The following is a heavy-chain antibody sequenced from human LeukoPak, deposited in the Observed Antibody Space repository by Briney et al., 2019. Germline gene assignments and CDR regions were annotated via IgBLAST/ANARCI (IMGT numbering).Heavy chain of an antibody. CDR3: ATGLTVLRGADYYDMDV. J-gene: IGHJ6*02. D-gene: IGHD3-10*01. CDR2: LNPEDGET. V-gene: IGHV1-24*01. CDR1: GYTLSELS. Sequence: GASVKVSCKVSGYTLSELSMDWVRQAPGKGLEWMGGLNPEDGETIYAQKFQGRVTMTEDTSTDTAYMELSSLRSEDTAVYYCATGLTVLRGADYYDMDVWGRGTTVTVSS.